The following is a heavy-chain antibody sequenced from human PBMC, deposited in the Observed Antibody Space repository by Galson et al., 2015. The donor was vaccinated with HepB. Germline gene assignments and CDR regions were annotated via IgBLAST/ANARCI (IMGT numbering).Heavy chain of an antibody. V-gene: IGHV3-48*03. CDR1: GFTFSSYE. D-gene: IGHD6-6*01. Sequence: SLRLSCAASGFTFSSYEMNWVRQAPGRGLEWVSYISSSSSTIYYADSVKGRFTISRDNAKKSLYLQMNSLRAEDTAVYYCARGSYSSSWFGPFDYWCQG. CDR2: ISSSSSTI. CDR3: ARGSYSSSWFGPFDY. J-gene: IGHJ4*02.